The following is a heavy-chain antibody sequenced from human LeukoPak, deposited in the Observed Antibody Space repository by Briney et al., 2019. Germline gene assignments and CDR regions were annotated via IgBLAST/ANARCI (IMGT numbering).Heavy chain of an antibody. D-gene: IGHD1-20*01. CDR3: GRDLNWNQIDY. J-gene: IGHJ4*02. CDR2: INTGGTTT. Sequence: AGGSLRLSCAASGFTFNTHWMHWVRQAPGKGLVWVSRINTGGTTTNYADSVKGRFTISRDNAKDTLCLQMNSLRAEDTAVYYYGRDLNWNQIDYWGQGSLVTVSS. CDR1: GFTFNTHW. V-gene: IGHV3-74*01.